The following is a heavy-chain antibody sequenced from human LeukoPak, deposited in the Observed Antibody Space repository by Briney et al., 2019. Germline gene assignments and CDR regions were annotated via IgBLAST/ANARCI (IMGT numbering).Heavy chain of an antibody. J-gene: IGHJ4*02. CDR2: IYYSGST. V-gene: IGHV4-39*07. D-gene: IGHD1-26*01. Sequence: SETLSLTCTVSGGSISSSSYYWGWIRQPPGKGLEWIGSIYYSGSTYYNPSLKSRVTISVDTSKNQFSLKLSSVTAADTAVYYCARFNSGSYQHYFDYWGQGTLVTASS. CDR1: GGSISSSSYY. CDR3: ARFNSGSYQHYFDY.